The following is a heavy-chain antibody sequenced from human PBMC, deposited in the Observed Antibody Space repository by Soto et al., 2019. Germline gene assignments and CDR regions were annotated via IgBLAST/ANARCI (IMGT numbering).Heavy chain of an antibody. Sequence: SETLSLTCAVYGGSFSGYYWSWIRQHPGKGLEWIGYIYYSGSTYYNPSLKSRVTISVDTSKNQFSLKLSSVTAEDTAVYYCARENGYNFDYWGQGTLVTVSS. CDR3: ARENGYNFDY. D-gene: IGHD5-12*01. CDR1: GGSFSGYY. J-gene: IGHJ4*02. CDR2: IYYSGST. V-gene: IGHV4-31*11.